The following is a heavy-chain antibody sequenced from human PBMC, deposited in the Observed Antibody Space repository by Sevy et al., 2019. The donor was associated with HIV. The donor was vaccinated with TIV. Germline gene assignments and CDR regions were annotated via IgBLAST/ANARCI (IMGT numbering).Heavy chain of an antibody. Sequence: GGSLRLSCAASGFTFSSYSMNWVRQAPGKGLEWVSSISSSSSYIYYADSVKGRFTISRDNAKNSLYLQMNSLGAEDTAVYYCARDREYDYVWGSSGDAFDIWGQGTMVTVSS. CDR1: GFTFSSYS. CDR3: ARDREYDYVWGSSGDAFDI. CDR2: ISSSSSYI. D-gene: IGHD3-16*01. V-gene: IGHV3-21*04. J-gene: IGHJ3*02.